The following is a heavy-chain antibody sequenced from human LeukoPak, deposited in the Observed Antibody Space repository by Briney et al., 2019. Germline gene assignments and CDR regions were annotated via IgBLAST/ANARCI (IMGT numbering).Heavy chain of an antibody. J-gene: IGHJ4*02. D-gene: IGHD3-22*01. CDR3: ATRPARGSGPYYPYFDY. V-gene: IGHV4-59*12. CDR2: IYYSGST. Sequence: SETLSLTCTVSGGSISSSYWSWIRQPPGKGLEWIGYIYYSGSTNYNPSLKSRVTISVDTSKTQFSLKLTSVTAADTAVYYCATRPARGSGPYYPYFDYWGQGTLVTVSS. CDR1: GGSISSSY.